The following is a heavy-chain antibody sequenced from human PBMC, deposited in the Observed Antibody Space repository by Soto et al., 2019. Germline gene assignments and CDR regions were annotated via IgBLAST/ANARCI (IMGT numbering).Heavy chain of an antibody. CDR2: IHYSGST. D-gene: IGHD3-22*01. CDR3: AAHDSGGYYAEY. J-gene: IGHJ4*02. Sequence: QLQLQESGPGLVKPSETLSLTCTVSGDSVTISDYYWGWIRQPPGKGLEWIGSIHYSGSTYYTPSLKIRVTISGDTSKTHFSLKLTSVTAADAAVYSCAAHDSGGYYAEYWGQGTLFTVSA. CDR1: GDSVTISDYY. V-gene: IGHV4-39*01.